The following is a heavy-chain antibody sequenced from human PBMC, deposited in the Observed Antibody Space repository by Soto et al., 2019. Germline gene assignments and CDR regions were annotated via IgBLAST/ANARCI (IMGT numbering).Heavy chain of an antibody. CDR1: GYGFTSYW. V-gene: IGHV5-10-1*01. J-gene: IGHJ4*02. CDR2: IDPSDSYT. D-gene: IGHD3-22*01. CDR3: ARHHYYYDSSGYYRN. Sequence: PGESLKISCKGSGYGFTSYWISWVRQMPGKGLEWMGRIDPSDSYTNYSPSFQGHVTISADKSISTAYLQWSSLKASDTAMYYCARHHYYYDSSGYYRNWGQGTLVTVSS.